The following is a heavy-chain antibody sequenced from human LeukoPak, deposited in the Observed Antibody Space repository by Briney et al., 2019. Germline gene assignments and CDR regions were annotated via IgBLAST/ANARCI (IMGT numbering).Heavy chain of an antibody. CDR3: ARELVITFSLDAFDI. CDR1: GFTFSSYS. D-gene: IGHD3-16*01. J-gene: IGHJ3*02. V-gene: IGHV3-21*01. Sequence: KPGGSLRLSCAASGFTFSSYSMNWVRQAPGKGLEWVSSISSSSSYIYYADSVKGRFTISRDNAKNSLYLQMNSLRAEDTAVYYCARELVITFSLDAFDIWGQGTMVTVSS. CDR2: ISSSSSYI.